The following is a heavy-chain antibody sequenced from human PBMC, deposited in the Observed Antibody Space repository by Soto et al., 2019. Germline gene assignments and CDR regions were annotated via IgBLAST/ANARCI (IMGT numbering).Heavy chain of an antibody. Sequence: SETLSLTCPFSGFSIINGDYYWTWIRQPPGKGLEWIGEINSSGSTYYNPSLRSRVTISIDRSKNQFSLKLSSVTAADTAVYYCARVPSPWGQGTLVTVSS. J-gene: IGHJ5*02. CDR1: GFSIINGDYY. CDR2: INSSGST. V-gene: IGHV4-30-4*01. CDR3: ARVPSP.